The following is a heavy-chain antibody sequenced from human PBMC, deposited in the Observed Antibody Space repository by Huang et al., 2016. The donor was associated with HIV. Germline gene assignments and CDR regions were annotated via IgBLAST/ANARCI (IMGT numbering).Heavy chain of an antibody. J-gene: IGHJ3*01. CDR3: AKGRRAFDV. Sequence: EVQLVQSGAEVKKPGESLKIPCTGSGYSFSIYWIAWVRQMPGKGLDWMGIIYPFESKRKYSPSFEGHVSISVDKSINTVYLHWSSLKASDTAIYYCAKGRRAFDVWGQGTWVTVSS. CDR1: GYSFSIYW. CDR2: IYPFESKR. V-gene: IGHV5-51*03.